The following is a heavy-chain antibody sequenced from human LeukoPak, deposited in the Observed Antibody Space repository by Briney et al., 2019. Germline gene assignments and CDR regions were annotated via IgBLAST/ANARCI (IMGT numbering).Heavy chain of an antibody. CDR1: GASIRNKF. V-gene: IGHV4-59*08. CDR2: ISYTGIT. Sequence: SETLSLTCDVSGASIRNKFWSWLRHPPGKALEWIGYISYTGITYYNPSLRSRVTIAIDTSKSQFSPKLTSVTAADTAVYYCARQSFAPFQVGPETPIESWGQGTLVTVSS. D-gene: IGHD1-26*01. J-gene: IGHJ4*02. CDR3: ARQSFAPFQVGPETPIES.